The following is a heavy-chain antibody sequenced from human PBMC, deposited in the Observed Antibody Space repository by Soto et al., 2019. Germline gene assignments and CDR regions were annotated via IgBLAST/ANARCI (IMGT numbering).Heavy chain of an antibody. J-gene: IGHJ4*02. D-gene: IGHD2-2*01. CDR3: ARDQDQLLFVRYFAY. CDR1: GFTFSSYA. V-gene: IGHV3-23*01. CDR2: ISGSGGST. Sequence: GGSLRLSCAASGFTFSSYAMSWVRQAPGKGLEWVSAISGSGGSTYYADSVKGRFTISRDNSKNTLYLQMNSLRAEDTAVYYIARDQDQLLFVRYFAYWGQGTLVTVSS.